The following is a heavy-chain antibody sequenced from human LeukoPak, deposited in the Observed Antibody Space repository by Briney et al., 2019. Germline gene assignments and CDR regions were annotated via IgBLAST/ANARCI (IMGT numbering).Heavy chain of an antibody. J-gene: IGHJ4*02. Sequence: GSLRLSCGASGFTFDDYGMSWVRQAPGKGLEWVSGINWNGGSTGYAESVKGRFTISRDNAKNTLYLQMNSLRAEDTAVYYCARDLTSGYDFWSGYSYFDYWGQGTLVTVSS. CDR2: INWNGGST. CDR1: GFTFDDYG. CDR3: ARDLTSGYDFWSGYSYFDY. V-gene: IGHV3-20*04. D-gene: IGHD3-3*01.